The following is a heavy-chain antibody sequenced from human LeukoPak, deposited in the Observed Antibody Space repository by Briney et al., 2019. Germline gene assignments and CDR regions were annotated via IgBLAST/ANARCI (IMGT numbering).Heavy chain of an antibody. D-gene: IGHD3-10*01. CDR3: ARDAWFGAGRTFAY. CDR2: IYYSGST. V-gene: IGHV4-39*07. CDR1: GGSISSSSYY. Sequence: SETLSLTCTVSGGSISSSSYYWGWIRQPPGKGLEWIGSIYYSGSTYYNPSLKSRVTISVDTSKNQFSLRLSSVTAADTAVYYCARDAWFGAGRTFAYWGQGTLVTVSS. J-gene: IGHJ4*02.